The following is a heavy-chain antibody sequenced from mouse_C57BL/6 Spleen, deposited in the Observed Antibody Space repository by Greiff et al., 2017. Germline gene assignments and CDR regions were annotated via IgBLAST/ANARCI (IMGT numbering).Heavy chain of an antibody. V-gene: IGHV5-4*01. CDR1: GFTFSSYA. CDR3: ARDLRGAGFAY. D-gene: IGHD6-1*01. CDR2: ISAGGSYT. Sequence: DVMLLESGGGLVKPGASLKLSCAASGFTFSSYAMSWVRQTPEKRLEWVETISAGGSYTYYPNNVKGRFTISRDTAKNNLYLQMSHLKSEDTAMYYCARDLRGAGFAYWGQGTLVTVSA. J-gene: IGHJ3*01.